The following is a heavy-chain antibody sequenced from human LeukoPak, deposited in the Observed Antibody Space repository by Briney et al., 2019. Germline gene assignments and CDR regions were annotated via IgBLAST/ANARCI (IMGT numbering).Heavy chain of an antibody. V-gene: IGHV3-30*18. CDR2: ISYDGSNK. Sequence: PGRSLRLSCAASGFTFSSYGMRWVRQAPGKGLEWVAVISYDGSNKYYADSVKGRFTISRDNSKNTLYLQMNSLRAEDTAVYYCAKDGGSYNWNDYGMDVWGQGTTVTVSS. CDR1: GFTFSSYG. D-gene: IGHD1-1*01. J-gene: IGHJ6*02. CDR3: AKDGGSYNWNDYGMDV.